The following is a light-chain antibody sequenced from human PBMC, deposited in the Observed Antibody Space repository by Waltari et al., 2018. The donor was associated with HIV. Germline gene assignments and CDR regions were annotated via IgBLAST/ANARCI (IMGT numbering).Light chain of an antibody. V-gene: IGKV3-20*01. CDR2: GAS. Sequence: ENVLTQSPGTLSLSPGERATFSCRASQSVISNYFAWYQQKPGQPPRLLIYGASARATGIPDRFSGSGSGTDFTLTISRLEPEDSAVYYCQQYVSSPTFGQGTKVEIK. CDR3: QQYVSSPT. CDR1: QSVISNY. J-gene: IGKJ1*01.